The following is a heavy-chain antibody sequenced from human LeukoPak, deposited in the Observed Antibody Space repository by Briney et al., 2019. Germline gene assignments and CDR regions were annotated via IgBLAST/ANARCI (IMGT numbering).Heavy chain of an antibody. Sequence: HPGGSLRLSCAASGFTFSSYAMSWVRQAPGKGLEWVSAISGSGGSTYYADSVKGRFTISRDNSKNTLYLQMNSLRAEDTAVYYCAKAPHYDILTGYYPHYYYYYYMDVWAKGPRSPSP. CDR2: ISGSGGST. CDR1: GFTFSSYA. J-gene: IGHJ6*03. V-gene: IGHV3-23*01. CDR3: AKAPHYDILTGYYPHYYYYYYMDV. D-gene: IGHD3-9*01.